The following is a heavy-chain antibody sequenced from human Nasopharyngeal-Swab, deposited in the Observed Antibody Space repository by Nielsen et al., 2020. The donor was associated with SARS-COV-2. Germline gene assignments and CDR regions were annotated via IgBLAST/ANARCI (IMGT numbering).Heavy chain of an antibody. CDR3: ARGRGVLLWFGPGGRFDY. CDR2: INHSGST. V-gene: IGHV4-34*01. Sequence: ESLKISCAASGFTFSSYAMSWVRQPPGKGLEWIGEINHSGSTNYNPSLKSRVTISVDTSKNQFSLKLSSVTAADTAVYYCARGRGVLLWFGPGGRFDYWGQGTLVTVSS. D-gene: IGHD3-10*01. J-gene: IGHJ4*02. CDR1: GFTFSSYA.